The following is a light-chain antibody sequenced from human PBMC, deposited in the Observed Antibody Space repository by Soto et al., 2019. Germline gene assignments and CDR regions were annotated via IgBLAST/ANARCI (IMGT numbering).Light chain of an antibody. Sequence: DIQMAQSPSSLSVSVGDRVTITCRASQSITNYLNWYQQKPGKAPKLLVYAASSLQSGVPSRFSGNGSVTDFTLTITSLQPEDFASYSCQQSDSYPYTFGQGTKLEIK. V-gene: IGKV1-39*01. CDR1: QSITNY. CDR2: AAS. J-gene: IGKJ2*01. CDR3: QQSDSYPYT.